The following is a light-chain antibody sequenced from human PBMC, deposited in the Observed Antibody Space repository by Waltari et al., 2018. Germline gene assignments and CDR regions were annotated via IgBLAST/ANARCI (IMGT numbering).Light chain of an antibody. CDR3: QQFYDSLPYT. J-gene: IGKJ2*01. V-gene: IGKV4-1*01. CDR2: WAS. Sequence: DIVMTQSPDSLAVSLGERATINCKSSQRVLYSSYNKSYLAWYQQRPGQPPKLLISWASTRESGVPDRFSGSGSGTDFTLTISSLQAEDVAVYYCQQFYDSLPYTFGQGTKLEIK. CDR1: QRVLYSSYNKSY.